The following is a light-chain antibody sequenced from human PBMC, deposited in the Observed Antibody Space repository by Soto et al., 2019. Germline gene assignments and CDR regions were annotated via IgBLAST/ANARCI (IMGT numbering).Light chain of an antibody. CDR3: QQYCSSSWT. Sequence: EIVLTQSPGTLSLSPGERATLSCRASQSVSSSYLAWYQQKPGQAHRLLISGTSSRATAIPDRFGGSGSGTDFTLTISRLEPEDFAVYYCQQYCSSSWTCGHGTKVEIK. CDR2: GTS. CDR1: QSVSSSY. V-gene: IGKV3-20*01. J-gene: IGKJ1*01.